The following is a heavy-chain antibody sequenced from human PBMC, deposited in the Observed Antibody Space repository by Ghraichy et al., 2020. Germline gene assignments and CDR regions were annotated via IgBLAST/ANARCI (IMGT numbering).Heavy chain of an antibody. CDR1: GFTFSSYA. J-gene: IGHJ5*02. CDR2: ISGSGGST. CDR3: AKTAYSSSFNWFDP. D-gene: IGHD6-6*01. Sequence: GESLNISCAASGFTFSSYAMSWVRQAPGKGLEWVSAISGSGGSTYYADSVKGRFTISRDNSKNTLYLQMNSLRAEDTAVYYCAKTAYSSSFNWFDPWGQGTLVTVSS. V-gene: IGHV3-23*01.